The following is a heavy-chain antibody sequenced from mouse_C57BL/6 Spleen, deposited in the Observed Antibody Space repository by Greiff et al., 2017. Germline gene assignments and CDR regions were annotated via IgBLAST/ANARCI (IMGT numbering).Heavy chain of an antibody. CDR3: ARYDGNYWYFDV. CDR2: IYPRSGNT. D-gene: IGHD2-1*01. V-gene: IGHV1-81*01. CDR1: GYTFTSYG. J-gene: IGHJ1*03. Sequence: VQLQQSGAELARPGASVKLSCKASGYTFTSYGISWVKQRTGQGLEWIGEIYPRSGNTYYNEKFKGKATLTADKYSSTAYMELRSLTSEDSAVYFCARYDGNYWYFDVWGTGTTVTVSS.